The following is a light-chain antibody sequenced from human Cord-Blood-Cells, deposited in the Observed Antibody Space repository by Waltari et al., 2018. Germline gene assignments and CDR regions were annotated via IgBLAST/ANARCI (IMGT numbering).Light chain of an antibody. CDR3: SSYAGSNNIVV. V-gene: IGLV2-8*01. CDR2: EVS. Sequence: SALTQPPSASGSPGQSDTISCTGTSRDVGGYNYVSWYQQHPGKTPKLMIYEVSKRRTGVHVLFSGANSVDTGALTVFGRQAWDEADYYCSSYAGSNNIVVFGGGTKLTVL. CDR1: SRDVGGYNY. J-gene: IGLJ2*01.